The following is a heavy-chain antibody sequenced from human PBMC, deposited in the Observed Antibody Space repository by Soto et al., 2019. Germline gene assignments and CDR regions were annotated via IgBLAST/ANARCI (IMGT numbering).Heavy chain of an antibody. J-gene: IGHJ4*02. Sequence: GGSLRLSCAASGFTFSSYAMHWVRQAPGKGLEWVAVISYDGSNKYYADSVKGRFTISRDNSKNTLYLQMNSLRAEDTAVYYCARDRSYSSSSQYYYYYFDYWGQGTLVTVSS. V-gene: IGHV3-30-3*01. CDR1: GFTFSSYA. CDR3: ARDRSYSSSSQYYYYYFDY. CDR2: ISYDGSNK. D-gene: IGHD6-6*01.